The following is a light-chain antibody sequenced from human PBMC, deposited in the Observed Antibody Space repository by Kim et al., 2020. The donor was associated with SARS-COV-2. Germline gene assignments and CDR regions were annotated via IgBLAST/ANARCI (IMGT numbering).Light chain of an antibody. Sequence: DIQMTQSPSTLSASVGDRVTITCRASQSVTGWLAWYQQKPGKAPKLLIYEASSLQSGVPSRFSGSGSGTEFSLTISSLQPDDFATYYYQQDNSYPRTFGQGTKLEI. CDR1: QSVTGW. CDR2: EAS. CDR3: QQDNSYPRT. V-gene: IGKV1-5*03. J-gene: IGKJ2*01.